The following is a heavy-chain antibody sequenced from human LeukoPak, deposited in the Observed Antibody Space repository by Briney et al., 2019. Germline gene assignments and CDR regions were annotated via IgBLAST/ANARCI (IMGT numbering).Heavy chain of an antibody. V-gene: IGHV3-74*01. CDR2: INSDGSST. Sequence: PGGSLRLSCAASGFTFSSYWMHWVRQAPGKGLVWVSRINSDGSSTSYADSVKGRFTISRDNTKNSLYLQMNSLRAEDTAVYYCAREPHDYTMYFFDYWGQGTLVTVSS. D-gene: IGHD4-11*01. CDR1: GFTFSSYW. CDR3: AREPHDYTMYFFDY. J-gene: IGHJ4*02.